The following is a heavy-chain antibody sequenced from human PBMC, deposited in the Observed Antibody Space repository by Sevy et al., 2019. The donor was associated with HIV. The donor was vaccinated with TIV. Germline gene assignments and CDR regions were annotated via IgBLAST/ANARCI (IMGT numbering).Heavy chain of an antibody. CDR2: ISFDGSNH. CDR1: GFTFSSYA. V-gene: IGHV3-30-3*01. CDR3: ARDQHDYGGNVRTGWFDP. Sequence: GESLKISCAASGFTFSSYAMHWVRQAPGKGLEWVAAISFDGSNHYYADSVKGRFTISRDNSRNTLYLQMNNLNREDTAVFYCARDQHDYGGNVRTGWFDPWGQGILVTVSS. J-gene: IGHJ5*01. D-gene: IGHD4-17*01.